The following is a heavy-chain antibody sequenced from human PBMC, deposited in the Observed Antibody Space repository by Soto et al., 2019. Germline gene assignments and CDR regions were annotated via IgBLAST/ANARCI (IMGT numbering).Heavy chain of an antibody. CDR2: VNSDGDTT. CDR1: GFTFRNYW. D-gene: IGHD3-16*01. CDR3: ASNYAYAEGYYFYGIDV. V-gene: IGHV3-74*01. J-gene: IGHJ6*02. Sequence: EVQLVESGGGLVQPGGSLRLSCAASGFTFRNYWMHWVRQAPGKGLVSVSRVNSDGDTTYYADSVKGRFTISRDNAKNTLHLQMNSLGAEDTAVYYCASNYAYAEGYYFYGIDVWGQGTTVTVSS.